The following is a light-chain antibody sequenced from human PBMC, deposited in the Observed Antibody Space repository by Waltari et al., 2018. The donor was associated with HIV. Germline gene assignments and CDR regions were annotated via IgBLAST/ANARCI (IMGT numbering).Light chain of an antibody. CDR2: ANS. J-gene: IGLJ1*01. CDR1: SRNAGANFD. Sequence: QSVLTQAPSVSGAPGQRVTIPCTGSSRNAGANFDVHGYQLLPGSSPTLLIFANSNRPSGVPDRFSGSKSGTSASLAITGLHPEDEAEYYCQSFDSSLNAYVFGTGTTVIVL. CDR3: QSFDSSLNAYV. V-gene: IGLV1-40*01.